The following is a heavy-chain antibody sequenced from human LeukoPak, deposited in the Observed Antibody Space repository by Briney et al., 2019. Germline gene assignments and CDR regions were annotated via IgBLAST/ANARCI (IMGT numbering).Heavy chain of an antibody. CDR2: ISSNGGST. J-gene: IGHJ6*02. CDR3: VKDMAARPHYYYAMDV. Sequence: PGGSLRLSCSASGFTFLTYAMHWVRQAPGKGLEYVSAISSNGGSTYYADSVKGRFTISRDNSKNMLFLQMSSLLLEDTALYYCVKDMAARPHYYYAMDVWGQGTTVTVTS. CDR1: GFTFLTYA. V-gene: IGHV3-64D*09. D-gene: IGHD6-6*01.